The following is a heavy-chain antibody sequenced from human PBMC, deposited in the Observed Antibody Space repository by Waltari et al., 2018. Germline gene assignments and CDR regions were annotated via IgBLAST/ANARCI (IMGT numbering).Heavy chain of an antibody. J-gene: IGHJ4*02. CDR2: ISTSSVYI. CDR1: GFTFSYYT. CDR3: ARERGRTGTLDH. Sequence: EVQLVESGGGLVKPGGSLRLSCAASGFTFSYYTMNWVRQTPGKGLEWVSSISTSSVYIYYADSVKGRFTISRDDAKNSMYLQINSLRAEDTAIYYCARERGRTGTLDHWGQGTLVTVSS. V-gene: IGHV3-21*01. D-gene: IGHD1-1*01.